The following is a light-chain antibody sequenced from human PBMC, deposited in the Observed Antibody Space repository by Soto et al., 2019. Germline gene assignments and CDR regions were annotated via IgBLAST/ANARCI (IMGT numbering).Light chain of an antibody. Sequence: QSVLTQPPSVSAAPGQTVTISCSGSSSNIGNNYVSWYQQLPGTAPTLLIYDNNKRPSGIPDRFSGSKSGTSATLGITGLQPWDEADYYCGTWDSSLSAYVFGTGTKVTVL. CDR2: DNN. V-gene: IGLV1-51*01. CDR3: GTWDSSLSAYV. CDR1: SSNIGNNY. J-gene: IGLJ1*01.